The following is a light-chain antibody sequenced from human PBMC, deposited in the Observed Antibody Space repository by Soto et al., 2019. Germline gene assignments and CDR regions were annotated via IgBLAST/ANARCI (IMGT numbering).Light chain of an antibody. CDR1: QSLRSN. CDR2: SAS. Sequence: GRTQSPVTLPVSPGETLILSCRASQSLRSNLAWYKQKPGQTPXXLIYSASIRAAATPARLIVIGAGTEFTLPLRRMEPEDFAVDDCQQRSNWITFSQGTRLEI. CDR3: QQRSNWIT. V-gene: IGKV3-15*01. J-gene: IGKJ5*01.